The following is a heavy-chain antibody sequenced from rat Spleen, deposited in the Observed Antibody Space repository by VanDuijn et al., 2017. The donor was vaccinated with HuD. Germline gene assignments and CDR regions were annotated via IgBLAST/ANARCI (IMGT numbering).Heavy chain of an antibody. CDR1: GYSITSNY. CDR3: ARYSGYIGVMDA. CDR2: ISYSGST. Sequence: EVQLQESGPGLVKPSQSLSLTCSVTGYSITSNYWGWIRKFPGNKMEWIGHISYSGSTSYNPSLKSQISITRDTTKNQFLLQLNFLTTEDTATYYCARYSGYIGVMDAWGQGASVTVSS. J-gene: IGHJ4*01. V-gene: IGHV3-1*01. D-gene: IGHD1-2*01.